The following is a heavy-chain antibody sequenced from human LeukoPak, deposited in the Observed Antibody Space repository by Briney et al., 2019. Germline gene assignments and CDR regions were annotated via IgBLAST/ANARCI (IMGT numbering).Heavy chain of an antibody. CDR2: IYHSGST. Sequence: SETLSLTCAVYGGSFSGYYWSWIRQPPGKGLEWIGYIYHSGSTYYNPSLKSRVTISVDRSKNQFSLKLSSVTAADTAVYYCAGLVGRYSSGLYYYYFDYWGQGTLVTVSS. CDR1: GGSFSGYY. D-gene: IGHD3-22*01. CDR3: AGLVGRYSSGLYYYYFDY. V-gene: IGHV4-34*01. J-gene: IGHJ4*02.